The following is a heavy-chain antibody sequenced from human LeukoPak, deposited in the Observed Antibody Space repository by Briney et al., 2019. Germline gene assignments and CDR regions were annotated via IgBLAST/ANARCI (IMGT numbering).Heavy chain of an antibody. Sequence: ASVKVSCKVSGYTFTDYYMHWVQQAPGKGLEWMGLVDPEDGETIYAEKFQGRVTITADTSTDTAYMELSSLRSEDTAVYYCATIYGGKAPNWFDPWGQGTLVTVSS. J-gene: IGHJ5*02. D-gene: IGHD4-23*01. CDR1: GYTFTDYY. CDR2: VDPEDGET. CDR3: ATIYGGKAPNWFDP. V-gene: IGHV1-69-2*01.